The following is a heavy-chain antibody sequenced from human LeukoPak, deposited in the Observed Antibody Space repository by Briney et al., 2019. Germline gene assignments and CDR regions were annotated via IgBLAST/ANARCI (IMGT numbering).Heavy chain of an antibody. V-gene: IGHV3-66*01. Sequence: GGSLRLSCAASGFSVSSNYMSWVRQAPGKGLEWVSVIYSGGTGGSTYYADSVKGSFTISRDDSKNTRYLQMSSLRAEDTAVYYCARDRELERNWFDPWGQGTLVIVSS. CDR2: IYSGGTGGST. D-gene: IGHD1-1*01. CDR1: GFSVSSNY. J-gene: IGHJ5*02. CDR3: ARDRELERNWFDP.